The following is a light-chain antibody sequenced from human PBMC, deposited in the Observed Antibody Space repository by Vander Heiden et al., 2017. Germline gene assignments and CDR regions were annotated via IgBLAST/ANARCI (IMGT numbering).Light chain of an antibody. V-gene: IGKV1-39*01. CDR1: QSIGSH. CDR2: AAS. CDR3: QQSYSTPRT. J-gene: IGKJ1*01. Sequence: DIQMTQSPSSLSASVGDRVTITCRASQSIGSHVNWFQQKPGKAPNLLIYAASYLQSGVPSRFSGSGSGTDFTLTISSLQPEDFATYYCQQSYSTPRTFGQGTKVEIK.